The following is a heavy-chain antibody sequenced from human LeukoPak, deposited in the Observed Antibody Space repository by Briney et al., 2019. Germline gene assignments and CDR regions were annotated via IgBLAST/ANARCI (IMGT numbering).Heavy chain of an antibody. D-gene: IGHD1-26*01. CDR1: GFTFSSYW. CDR3: AREGSQSASGTYPGND. Sequence: GGSLRLSCEASGFTFSSYWMHWVRQIPGKGLMWVSRIESNGLTLYADSVRDRFTISRDNGKNTIYLQMNSLRAEDTAVYFCAREGSQSASGTYPGNDWGQGTLVTVSS. V-gene: IGHV3-74*01. CDR2: IESNGLT. J-gene: IGHJ4*02.